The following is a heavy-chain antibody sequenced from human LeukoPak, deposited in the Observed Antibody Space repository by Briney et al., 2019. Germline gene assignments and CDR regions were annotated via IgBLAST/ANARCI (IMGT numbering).Heavy chain of an antibody. CDR3: ARVDVTMVRGVGV. D-gene: IGHD3-10*01. CDR2: IYYSGST. J-gene: IGHJ4*02. Sequence: SETLSLTCAVYGGSFSGYYWSWICQHPGKGLEWIGYIYYSGSTYYNPSLKSRVTISVDTSKNQFSLKLSSVTAADTAVYYCARVDVTMVRGVGVWGQGTLVTVSS. V-gene: IGHV4-31*11. CDR1: GGSFSGYY.